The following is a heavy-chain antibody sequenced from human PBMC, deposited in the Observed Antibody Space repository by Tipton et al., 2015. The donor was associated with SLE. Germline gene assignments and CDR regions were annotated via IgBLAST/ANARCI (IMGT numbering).Heavy chain of an antibody. V-gene: IGHV4-59*12. CDR2: IYYSGST. CDR1: GVSLSSYY. J-gene: IGHJ5*02. CDR3: ARGATLLPWFGEFFRFDP. Sequence: TLSLTCTVSGVSLSSYYWSWIRQPPGKGLEWIGYIYYSGSTYYNPSLKSRVTISIDTSKEQFSLNLNSVTAADTAVYYCARGATLLPWFGEFFRFDPWGQGILVTVSS. D-gene: IGHD3-10*01.